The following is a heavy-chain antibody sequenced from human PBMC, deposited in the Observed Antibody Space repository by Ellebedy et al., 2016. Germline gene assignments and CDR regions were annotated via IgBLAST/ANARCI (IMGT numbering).Heavy chain of an antibody. CDR3: ARAADKGTVDH. V-gene: IGHV3-7*03. Sequence: GGSLRLSCAASGFSFSSFAASWVRQAPGKGLEWVANINVDGSQKYYVDSVEGRFTISRDNAKNSLYLQVNSLRVEDTAIYYCARAADKGTVDHWGQGTLVTVSS. D-gene: IGHD4-17*01. J-gene: IGHJ4*02. CDR1: GFSFSSFA. CDR2: INVDGSQK.